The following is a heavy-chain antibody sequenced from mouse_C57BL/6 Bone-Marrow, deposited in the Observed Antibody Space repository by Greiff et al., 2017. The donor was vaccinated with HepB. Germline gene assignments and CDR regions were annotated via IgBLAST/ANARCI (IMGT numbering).Heavy chain of an antibody. CDR3: ARGGGNYFYWYFDV. Sequence: VQLQQSGPELVKPGASVKISCKASGYTFTDYYMNWVKQSHGKSLEWIGDINPNNGGTSYNQKFKGKATLTVDKSSSTAYMELRSLTSEDSAVYYCARGGGNYFYWYFDVWGTGTTVTVSS. CDR1: GYTFTDYY. J-gene: IGHJ1*03. CDR2: INPNNGGT. D-gene: IGHD2-1*01. V-gene: IGHV1-26*01.